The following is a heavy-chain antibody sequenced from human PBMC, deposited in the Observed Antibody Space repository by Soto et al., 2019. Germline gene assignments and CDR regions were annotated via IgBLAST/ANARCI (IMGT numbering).Heavy chain of an antibody. D-gene: IGHD4-17*01. J-gene: IGHJ4*02. CDR3: ATIYGDDDNY. V-gene: IGHV1-24*01. Sequence: QVQLVQSGAEVKKPGASVKVSCKISGYTLTELSMHWVRQAPGKGLEWMGGFDPEDGETVYAQKFQGRVXMXVDTSTDTAYMALSSLGSDDTAVYYCATIYGDDDNYWGQGTLVTVSS. CDR1: GYTLTELS. CDR2: FDPEDGET.